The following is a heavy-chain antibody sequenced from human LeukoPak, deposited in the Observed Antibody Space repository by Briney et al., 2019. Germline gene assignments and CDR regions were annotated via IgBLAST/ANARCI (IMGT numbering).Heavy chain of an antibody. Sequence: GGSLRLSCAASGFTFSSYSMNWVRRAPGKGLEWVSSISSSSSYIYYADSVKGRFTISRDNAKNSLYLQMNSLRAEDMAVYYCARVCSGSHCGYWGQGTLVTVSS. V-gene: IGHV3-21*01. J-gene: IGHJ4*02. CDR3: ARVCSGSHCGY. CDR1: GFTFSSYS. D-gene: IGHD1-26*01. CDR2: ISSSSSYI.